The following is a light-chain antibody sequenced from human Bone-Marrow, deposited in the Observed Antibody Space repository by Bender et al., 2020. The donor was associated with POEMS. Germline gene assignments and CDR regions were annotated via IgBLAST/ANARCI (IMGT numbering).Light chain of an antibody. V-gene: IGLV2-14*03. Sequence: FALTQPRSVSGSPGQSVTISCTGSSSDVGDYASVSWYQQYPGQAPKLVIYDVTNRPSGVSNRFSGSKSGNTASLTISGLQAEDEADYYCSSYTGSITWVFGGGTKLTVL. J-gene: IGLJ3*02. CDR2: DVT. CDR1: SSDVGDYAS. CDR3: SSYTGSITWV.